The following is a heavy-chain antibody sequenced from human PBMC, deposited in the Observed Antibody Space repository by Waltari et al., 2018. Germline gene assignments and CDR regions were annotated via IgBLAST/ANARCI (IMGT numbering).Heavy chain of an antibody. CDR1: GSSFTTYW. D-gene: IGHD3-10*01. CDR2: IYPGDSDT. Sequence: EVQLVQSGAEVKKPGESLKISCQGSGSSFTTYWIGWVRQMPGKGLAWMGIIYPGDSDTRYSPSFQGQVTISADKSISTAYLQWTTLKASDTARYFCARRGGSLNYFDYWGRGTQVTVSS. J-gene: IGHJ4*02. CDR3: ARRGGSLNYFDY. V-gene: IGHV5-51*01.